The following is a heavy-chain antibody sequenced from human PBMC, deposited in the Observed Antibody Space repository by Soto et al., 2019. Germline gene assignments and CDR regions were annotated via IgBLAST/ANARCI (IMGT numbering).Heavy chain of an antibody. J-gene: IGHJ6*02. CDR1: GYSFASYW. CDR2: IYPGDSDT. Sequence: RGESLKISCQGSGYSFASYWIGWVRQMPGKDLEWMGIIYPGDSDTRYSPSFKGQVTREDDKDLRTAYLQWTSLKASEKEGEEGERKREGKLGVYYDGMDGWGQGTTVTVSS. V-gene: IGHV5-51*01. D-gene: IGHD3-3*01. CDR3: ERKREGKLGVYYDGMDG.